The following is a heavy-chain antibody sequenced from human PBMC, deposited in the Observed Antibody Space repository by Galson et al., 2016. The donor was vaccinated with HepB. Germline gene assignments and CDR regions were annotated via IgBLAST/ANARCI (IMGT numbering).Heavy chain of an antibody. CDR2: ISYHGRDK. J-gene: IGHJ3*01. CDR3: ARDWRNVNGGYYGNDAFDF. Sequence: SLRLSCAASGFCFSTYGMHWVRQAPGKGLEWVAVISYHGRDKYYRDTVTGRFTISRDNSNNTQYLRMSSLRVEDKAVYYCARDWRNVNGGYYGNDAFDFWGQGTMVTVSS. V-gene: IGHV3-33*05. D-gene: IGHD3-22*01. CDR1: GFCFSTYG.